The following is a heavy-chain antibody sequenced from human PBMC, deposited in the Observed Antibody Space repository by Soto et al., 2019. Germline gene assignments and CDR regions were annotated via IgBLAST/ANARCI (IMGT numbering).Heavy chain of an antibody. D-gene: IGHD3-3*01. Sequence: GASVKVSCKASGYTFTSYDINWVRQATGQGLEWMGWMNPNSGNTGYAQKFQGRVTMTRNTSISTAYMELSSLRSEDTAVYYCARGSPFWSGYVDMAYYYYYYGMDVWGQGTTVTVSS. CDR2: MNPNSGNT. CDR3: ARGSPFWSGYVDMAYYYYYYGMDV. J-gene: IGHJ6*02. CDR1: GYTFTSYD. V-gene: IGHV1-8*01.